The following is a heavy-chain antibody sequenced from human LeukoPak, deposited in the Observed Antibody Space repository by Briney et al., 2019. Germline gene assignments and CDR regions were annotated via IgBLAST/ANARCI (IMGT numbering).Heavy chain of an antibody. Sequence: ASVTVSCKASGYTFTNYDINWVRQATGQGLEWMAWLNPNNGYSGYAQRFQGRVTITRDTSISTAYMELSSLRSEDTAVYYCARGSWDCSSTSCYAWGGLSYYYYMDVWGKGTTVTISS. D-gene: IGHD2-2*01. CDR3: ARGSWDCSSTSCYAWGGLSYYYYMDV. CDR1: GYTFTNYD. J-gene: IGHJ6*03. CDR2: LNPNNGYS. V-gene: IGHV1-8*01.